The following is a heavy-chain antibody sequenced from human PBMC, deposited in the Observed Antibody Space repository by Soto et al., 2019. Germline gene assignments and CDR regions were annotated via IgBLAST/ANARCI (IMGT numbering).Heavy chain of an antibody. D-gene: IGHD2-15*01. CDR1: GFTFRSYS. V-gene: IGHV3-21*01. CDR3: ARGSGLLLYYYMDV. Sequence: GESLKISCAVSGFTFRSYSMNWVRQAPGKGLEWVSFISSSSSYIYYADSVKGRFTISRDNAKNSLYLQMNSLRAEDTAVYYCARGSGLLLYYYMDVWGKGTTVTVSS. J-gene: IGHJ6*03. CDR2: ISSSSSYI.